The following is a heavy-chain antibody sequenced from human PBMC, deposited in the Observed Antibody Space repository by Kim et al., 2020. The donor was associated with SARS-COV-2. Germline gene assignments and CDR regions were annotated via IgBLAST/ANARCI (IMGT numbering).Heavy chain of an antibody. Sequence: GGSLRLSCAASGFTFSDYYMSWIRQAPGKGLEWVSYISSSSSYTNYADSVKGRFTISRDNAKNSRYLQMNSLRAEDTAVYYCARPPSYGDYYYFDYWGQGTLVTVSS. CDR2: ISSSSSYT. J-gene: IGHJ4*02. V-gene: IGHV3-11*06. CDR3: ARPPSYGDYYYFDY. CDR1: GFTFSDYY. D-gene: IGHD4-17*01.